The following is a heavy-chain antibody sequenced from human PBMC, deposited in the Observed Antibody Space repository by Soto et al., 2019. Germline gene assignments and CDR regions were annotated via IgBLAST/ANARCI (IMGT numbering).Heavy chain of an antibody. CDR2: ISGSGGST. CDR1: GFTFSSYA. Sequence: PGGSLRLSCAASGFTFSSYAMSWVRQAPGKGLEWVSAISGSGGSTYCADSVKGRFTISRDNSKNTLYLQMNSLRAEDTAVYYCAKDRGDCSSTSCYWYDAFDIWGQGTMVTVSS. V-gene: IGHV3-23*01. CDR3: AKDRGDCSSTSCYWYDAFDI. J-gene: IGHJ3*02. D-gene: IGHD2-2*01.